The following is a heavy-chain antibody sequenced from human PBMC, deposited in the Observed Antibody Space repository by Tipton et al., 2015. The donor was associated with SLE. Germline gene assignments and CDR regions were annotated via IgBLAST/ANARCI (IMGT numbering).Heavy chain of an antibody. CDR3: ARQNQQLVLEDY. CDR2: IYYSGST. D-gene: IGHD6-13*01. J-gene: IGHJ4*02. V-gene: IGHV4-39*01. Sequence: LRLSCTVSGGSIRSSSYYWGWIRQPPGKGLEWIGSIYYSGSTYYNPSLKSRVTISVDTSKNQFSLKLSSVTAADTAVYYCARQNQQLVLEDYWGQGTLVTVSS. CDR1: GGSIRSSSYY.